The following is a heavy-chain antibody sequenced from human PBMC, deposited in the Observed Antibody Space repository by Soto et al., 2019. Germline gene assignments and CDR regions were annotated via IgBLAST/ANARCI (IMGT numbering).Heavy chain of an antibody. D-gene: IGHD6-13*01. CDR1: GYTFTSYG. V-gene: IGHV1-18*01. CDR2: ISAYNGNT. Sequence: QVQLVQSGAEVKKPGASVKVSCKASGYTFTSYGISWVRQAPGQGLEWMGWISAYNGNTNYAQKLQGRVTMTTDTSTSTASMELRSLRSDDTAVYYCARDTGPGEQQLAFDYWGQGTLVTVAS. J-gene: IGHJ4*02. CDR3: ARDTGPGEQQLAFDY.